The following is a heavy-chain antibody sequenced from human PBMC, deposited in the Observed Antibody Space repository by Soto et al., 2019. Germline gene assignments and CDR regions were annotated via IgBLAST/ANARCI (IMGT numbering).Heavy chain of an antibody. Sequence: QVQLVQSGAEVKKPGASVKVSCKASGYTFTSYDINWVRQATGQGLEWMGWMNPNSGNTGYAQKFQGRVTMTRNTSITTDDKELSSLTSEATAVYYWARNKTSYGMDFWGQGTTVTVSS. J-gene: IGHJ6*02. V-gene: IGHV1-8*01. CDR3: ARNKTSYGMDF. CDR2: MNPNSGNT. CDR1: GYTFTSYD.